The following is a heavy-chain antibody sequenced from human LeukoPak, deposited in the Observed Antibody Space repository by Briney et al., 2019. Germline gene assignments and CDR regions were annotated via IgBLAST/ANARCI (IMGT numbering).Heavy chain of an antibody. J-gene: IGHJ2*01. D-gene: IGHD2-2*01. CDR3: ARGNRYCSSTSCYYFDL. CDR1: GFTFSSYW. V-gene: IGHV3-74*01. Sequence: PGGSLRLSCAASGFTFSSYWMHWVRQAPGKGLVWVSRINSDGSSTSYADSVKGRFTISRDNATNTMYLQMNSLRAEDTAVYYCARGNRYCSSTSCYYFDLWGRGTLVTVSS. CDR2: INSDGSST.